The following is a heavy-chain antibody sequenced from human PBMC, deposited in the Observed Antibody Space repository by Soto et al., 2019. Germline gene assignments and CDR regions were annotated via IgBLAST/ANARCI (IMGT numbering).Heavy chain of an antibody. CDR1: GYTFTNYG. V-gene: IGHV1-18*04. CDR2: ISAYTGST. J-gene: IGHJ6*02. CDR3: AREGTFGPTGNQPMDV. D-gene: IGHD3-10*01. Sequence: ASVKVSCKASGYTFTNYGISWVRQAPGQGLEWMGWISAYTGSTNYAQKFQGRVTLTTDTSTSTAYMNLSSVRSDDTAVYYCAREGTFGPTGNQPMDVWGQGTTVTVSS.